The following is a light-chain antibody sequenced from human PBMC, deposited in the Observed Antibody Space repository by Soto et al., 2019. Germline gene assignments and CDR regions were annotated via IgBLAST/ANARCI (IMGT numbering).Light chain of an antibody. V-gene: IGLV1-47*01. CDR3: AAWDYSLSGYWV. CDR2: RNN. J-gene: IGLJ3*02. Sequence: QSVLSQPPAASATPGQRVTISCSGSSSNIGRNYVYWYQQVPGTAPKLLIFRNNQRPSGVPDRFSGSKSGTSASLAISGLRSEDEADYFCAAWDYSLSGYWVFGGGTQLTVL. CDR1: SSNIGRNY.